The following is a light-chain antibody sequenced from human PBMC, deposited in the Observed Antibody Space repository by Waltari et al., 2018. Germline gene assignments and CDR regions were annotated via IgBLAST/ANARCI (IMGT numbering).Light chain of an antibody. J-gene: IGKJ4*01. CDR3: QQYDGIVVT. Sequence: EIVLTQSPGTLSLSPGDLATLPCTASQTVSTIALSWYQQKPGQAPRVLIYSTSNRDTGIPDRFSGSGSGTDFTLTINRLAPEDFAMYYCQQYDGIVVTFGGGTKVEI. CDR1: QTVSTIA. CDR2: STS. V-gene: IGKV3-20*01.